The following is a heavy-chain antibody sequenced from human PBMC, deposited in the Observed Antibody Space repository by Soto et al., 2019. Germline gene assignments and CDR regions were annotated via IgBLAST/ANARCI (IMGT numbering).Heavy chain of an antibody. CDR1: GFTFRNYG. V-gene: IGHV3-48*01. Sequence: GGSLRLSCAASGFTFRNYGMNWVRRAPGKGLEWVSYIGIGSSTKYYADSVKGRFTISRDNAKNSLYLQMNSLRAEDTAVYYCARDQLYYNDISGRPLNAFDVWGQGTMVTV. D-gene: IGHD3-22*01. CDR2: IGIGSSTK. J-gene: IGHJ3*01. CDR3: ARDQLYYNDISGRPLNAFDV.